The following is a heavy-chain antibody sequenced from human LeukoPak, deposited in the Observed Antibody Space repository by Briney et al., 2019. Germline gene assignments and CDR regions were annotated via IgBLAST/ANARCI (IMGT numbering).Heavy chain of an antibody. J-gene: IGHJ5*02. CDR2: ISSSSSYI. D-gene: IGHD4-17*01. V-gene: IGHV3-21*01. CDR1: GFTFSSYS. Sequence: GGSLRLSCAASGFTFSSYSMNWVRQPPGKGLEGAYSISSSSSYIYYADSVKGRFTISRDNAKNSLYLQMNSLRAEDTAVYYCARDSQGGIYGDYEGWFDPWGQGTLVTVSS. CDR3: ARDSQGGIYGDYEGWFDP.